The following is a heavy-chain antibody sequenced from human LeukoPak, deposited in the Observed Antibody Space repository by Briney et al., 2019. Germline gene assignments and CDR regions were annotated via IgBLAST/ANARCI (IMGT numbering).Heavy chain of an antibody. CDR3: GRAFWAGTFYY. Sequence: PSETLSLTCTVSGGSISSYYWSWIRQPPGKGLEWIGYIHFSGSTNYNPSLKNRVTILADTSKNQFSLKLSSVSAADTAVYYCGRAFWAGTFYYWGQGIMVTVSS. CDR1: GGSISSYY. J-gene: IGHJ4*02. CDR2: IHFSGST. D-gene: IGHD3/OR15-3a*01. V-gene: IGHV4-59*01.